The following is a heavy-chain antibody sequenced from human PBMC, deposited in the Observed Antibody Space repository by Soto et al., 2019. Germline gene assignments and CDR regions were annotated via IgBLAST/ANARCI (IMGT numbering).Heavy chain of an antibody. D-gene: IGHD3-9*01. V-gene: IGHV4-30-2*01. CDR1: GGVISGGCCS. Sequence: SESHSISGADSGGVISGGCCSWNWIRQPPGKGLEWIGFIYNSGSTYYNSSLKSRVTISVDRSKNHFFLNLTSVTAADTAVYYCATYRKFCQIWGQGTKVT. J-gene: IGHJ3*02. CDR3: ATYRKFCQI. CDR2: IYNSGST.